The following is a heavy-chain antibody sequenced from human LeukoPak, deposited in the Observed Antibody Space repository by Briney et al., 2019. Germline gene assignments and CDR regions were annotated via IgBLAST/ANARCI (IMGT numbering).Heavy chain of an antibody. V-gene: IGHV3-23*01. CDR1: GSTFSSYS. CDR3: ARAPMVRGGDYFDY. CDR2: ISGSGDST. D-gene: IGHD3-10*01. Sequence: GGSLRLSCTASGSTFSSYSMSWVRQAPGKGLEWVSVISGSGDSTYYADSVKGRFTISRDNSKNTLYLQMNSLRAEDTAVYYCARAPMVRGGDYFDYWGQGTLVTVSS. J-gene: IGHJ4*02.